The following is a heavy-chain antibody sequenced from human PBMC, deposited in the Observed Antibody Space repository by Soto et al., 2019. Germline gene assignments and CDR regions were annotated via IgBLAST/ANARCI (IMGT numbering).Heavy chain of an antibody. J-gene: IGHJ4*02. Sequence: QVQLVQSGAEVKKPGASVKISCKTSGYTFMTYALHWVRQAPGQRPEWMGWINPGNGNTEYSKKLQGRVTITRDTSARTVFMEVANMTSEETAVYYCARVRMLWYGELSHWGQGTQVIVSA. D-gene: IGHD3-10*01. V-gene: IGHV1-3*01. CDR1: GYTFMTYA. CDR3: ARVRMLWYGELSH. CDR2: INPGNGNT.